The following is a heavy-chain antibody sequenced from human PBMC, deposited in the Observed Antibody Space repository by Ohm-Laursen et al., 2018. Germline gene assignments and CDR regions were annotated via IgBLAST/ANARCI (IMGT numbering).Heavy chain of an antibody. CDR1: GYTFTNYY. V-gene: IGHV1-2*04. CDR3: ARGQERYYGGNFDY. Sequence: ASVKVSCKASGYTFTNYYIHWVRQAPGQGLEWMGLINPQSGGIDYAQKFQGWVTMTRDTSITTAYMDLSRLRSDDTAVYYCARGQERYYGGNFDYWGQGTLVTVSS. J-gene: IGHJ4*02. CDR2: INPQSGGI. D-gene: IGHD4-23*01.